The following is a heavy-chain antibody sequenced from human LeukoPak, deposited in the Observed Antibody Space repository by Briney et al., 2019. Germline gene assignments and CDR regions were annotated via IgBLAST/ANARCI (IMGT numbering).Heavy chain of an antibody. CDR1: GYTFTSCD. CDR3: ARGRPYYDFWSGYYPNWFDP. J-gene: IGHJ5*02. CDR2: MNPNSGNT. Sequence: ASVRVSCKASGYTFTSCDINWVRQATGQGLEWMGWMNPNSGNTGYAQKFQGRVTMTRNTSISTAYMELSSLRSEDTAVYYCARGRPYYDFWSGYYPNWFDPWGQGTLVTVSS. D-gene: IGHD3-3*01. V-gene: IGHV1-8*01.